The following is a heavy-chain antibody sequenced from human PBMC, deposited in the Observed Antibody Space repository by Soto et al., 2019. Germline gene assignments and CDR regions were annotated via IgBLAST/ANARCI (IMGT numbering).Heavy chain of an antibody. V-gene: IGHV3-21*06. CDR2: ISSSSDYI. Sequence: GGSLRLSCAASGFTFTSYTMNWVRQAPGKGLEWVSSISSSSDYIYYAGSMKGRVTISRGNAKNSLFLDVNSLTGEDTAVYYCARARVYATGPLDFWGQGTLVTVSS. CDR1: GFTFTSYT. J-gene: IGHJ4*02. CDR3: ARARVYATGPLDF. D-gene: IGHD6-13*01.